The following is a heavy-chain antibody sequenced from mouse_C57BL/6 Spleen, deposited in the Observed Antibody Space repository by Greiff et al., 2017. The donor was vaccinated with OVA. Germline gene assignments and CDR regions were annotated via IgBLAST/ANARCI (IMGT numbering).Heavy chain of an antibody. CDR3: ARRWDYEGTWFAY. V-gene: IGHV1-63*01. D-gene: IGHD2-4*01. J-gene: IGHJ3*01. CDR1: GYTFTNYW. Sequence: VMLVESGAELVRPGTSVKMSCKASGYTFTNYWIGWAKQRPGHGLEWIGDIYPGGGYTNYNEKFKGKATLTADKSSSTAYMQFSSLTSEDSAIYYCARRWDYEGTWFAYWGQGTLVTVSA. CDR2: IYPGGGYT.